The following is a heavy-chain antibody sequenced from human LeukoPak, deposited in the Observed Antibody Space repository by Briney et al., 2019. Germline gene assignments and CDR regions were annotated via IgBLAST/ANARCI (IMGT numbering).Heavy chain of an antibody. CDR2: INHSGST. Sequence: PSETLSLTCAVYGGSFSGYYWSWIRQPPGKGLEWIGEINHSGSTSYNPSLKSRVTISVDTSKNQFSLKLSSVTAADTAVYYCARVHYDSSGYYYAWFDPWGQGTLVTVSS. CDR3: ARVHYDSSGYYYAWFDP. D-gene: IGHD3-22*01. V-gene: IGHV4-34*01. CDR1: GGSFSGYY. J-gene: IGHJ5*02.